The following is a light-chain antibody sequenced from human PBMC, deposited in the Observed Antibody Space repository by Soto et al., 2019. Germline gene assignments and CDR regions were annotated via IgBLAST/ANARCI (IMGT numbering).Light chain of an antibody. V-gene: IGLV1-40*01. CDR2: AND. J-gene: IGLJ1*01. CDR1: SSNIGAGFD. CDR3: QSFDGSLSGYV. Sequence: QSVLTQPPSVSGAPGQRLTISCAGTSSNIGAGFDVHWYQQLPGTAPKLLIYANDDRPSGVPDRFSGSKSGTSASLAITGLQAEDEADYYCQSFDGSLSGYVFGTGTKLTVL.